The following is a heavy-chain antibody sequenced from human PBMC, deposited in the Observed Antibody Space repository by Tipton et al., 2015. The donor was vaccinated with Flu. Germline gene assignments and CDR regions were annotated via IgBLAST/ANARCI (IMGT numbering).Heavy chain of an antibody. Sequence: TLSLTCTVSGGSISSYYWSWIRQPPGKGLEWIGYIYYSGSTNYNPSLKSRVTISVDTSKNQFSLKLSSVTAADTAVYYCARVKYYYYYMDVWGKGTTVTVSS. V-gene: IGHV4-59*01. CDR3: ARVKYYYYYMDV. CDR2: IYYSGST. J-gene: IGHJ6*03. CDR1: GGSISSYY.